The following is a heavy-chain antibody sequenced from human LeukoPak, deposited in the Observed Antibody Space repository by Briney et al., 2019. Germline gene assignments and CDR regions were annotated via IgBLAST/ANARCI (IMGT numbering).Heavy chain of an antibody. CDR3: ARDQGLTYYYGSGSYIVGYFDY. D-gene: IGHD3-10*01. Sequence: SETLSVTCTVSGGSISSSSYYWGWIRQPPGKGLEWIGSIYYSGSTYYNPSLKSRVTISVDTSKNQFSLKLSSVTAADTAVYYCARDQGLTYYYGSGSYIVGYFDYWGQGTLVTVPS. J-gene: IGHJ4*02. CDR2: IYYSGST. V-gene: IGHV4-39*02. CDR1: GGSISSSSYY.